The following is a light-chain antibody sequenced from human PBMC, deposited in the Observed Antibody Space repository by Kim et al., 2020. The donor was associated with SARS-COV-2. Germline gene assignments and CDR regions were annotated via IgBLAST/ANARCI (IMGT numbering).Light chain of an antibody. Sequence: GQTVTISWSGGSTNIGKTYVYWYQQLPGTAPRLLIYANSQRPSGVPDRFSGSKSGTSASLAISGLRSEDEADYYCSGWDETLSARVFGGGTQLTVL. CDR1: STNIGKTY. CDR3: SGWDETLSARV. J-gene: IGLJ3*02. CDR2: ANS. V-gene: IGLV1-47*02.